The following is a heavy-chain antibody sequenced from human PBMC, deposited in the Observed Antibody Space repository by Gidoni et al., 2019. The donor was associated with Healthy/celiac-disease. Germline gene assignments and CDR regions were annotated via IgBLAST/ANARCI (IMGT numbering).Heavy chain of an antibody. D-gene: IGHD3-16*02. J-gene: IGHJ4*02. CDR1: GYTFTGYY. CDR3: ARGDMITFGGVIVIFDY. CDR2: SNPNSGGT. V-gene: IGHV1-2*04. Sequence: QVQLVQSGAEVKKPGASVKVSCKASGYTFTGYYMHWVRQAPGQGLEWMGWSNPNSGGTNYAQKFQGWVTMTRDTSISTAYMELSRLRSDDTAVYYCARGDMITFGGVIVIFDYWGQGTLVTVSS.